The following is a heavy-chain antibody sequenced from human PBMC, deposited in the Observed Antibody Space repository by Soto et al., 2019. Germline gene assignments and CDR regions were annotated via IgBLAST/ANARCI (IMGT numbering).Heavy chain of an antibody. CDR1: GFTVNSNY. CDR3: AKGNLEGLDF. Sequence: ELQVVESGGGLIHPGGSLRLSCGASGFTVNSNYMSWVRQAPGKGLEWVSVIYSGGDIYYADSVKGRFTISRDDAKNTVYLQMNSLRADDAAIYYGAKGNLEGLDFWGQGTLVSVSS. D-gene: IGHD1-1*01. J-gene: IGHJ4*02. V-gene: IGHV3-53*01. CDR2: IYSGGDI.